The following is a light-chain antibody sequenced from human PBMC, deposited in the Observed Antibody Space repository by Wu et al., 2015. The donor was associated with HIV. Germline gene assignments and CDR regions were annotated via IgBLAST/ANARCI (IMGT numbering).Light chain of an antibody. CDR3: QQYYNYET. CDR1: RSVNNW. V-gene: IGKV1-5*03. CDR2: RAS. Sequence: DVQMTQSPSTLSASVGDRVTITCRASRSVNNWLAWYQQKPGKAPKVLIYRASILESGVPSRFSGDGAGTDFTLTINNLQPDDFATYYCQQYYNYETYGQGTKVEIK. J-gene: IGKJ1*01.